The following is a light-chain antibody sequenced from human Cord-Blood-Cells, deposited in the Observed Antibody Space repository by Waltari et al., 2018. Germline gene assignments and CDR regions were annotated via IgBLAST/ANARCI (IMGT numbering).Light chain of an antibody. V-gene: IGKV3-15*01. CDR3: QHYNNWPSIT. CDR1: QGVSSN. Sequence: EIVMTQSPATLSVSPGERATLSCRASQGVSSNLAWYQQKPGQAPRPHIYGASTRATGIPARFSGSGSGKEFTLTISSLQSEDFAVYYCQHYNNWPSITFGQGTRLEIK. CDR2: GAS. J-gene: IGKJ5*01.